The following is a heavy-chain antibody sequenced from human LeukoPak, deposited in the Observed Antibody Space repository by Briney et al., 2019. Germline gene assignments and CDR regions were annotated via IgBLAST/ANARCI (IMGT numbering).Heavy chain of an antibody. Sequence: PGGSLRLSCAASGFTFSSYWMHWVRQAPGKGRVWVSRIKSDDSSTDYADSVKGRFTISRDNAKNTLYLQMNSLRVEDMAVYYCTAIRPDYWGRGTLVTVSP. CDR2: IKSDDSST. D-gene: IGHD2-21*02. V-gene: IGHV3-74*01. J-gene: IGHJ4*02. CDR1: GFTFSSYW. CDR3: TAIRPDY.